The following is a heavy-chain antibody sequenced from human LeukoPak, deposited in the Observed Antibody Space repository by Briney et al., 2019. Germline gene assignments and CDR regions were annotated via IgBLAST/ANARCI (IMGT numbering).Heavy chain of an antibody. Sequence: GGSLRLSCAASGFTLITYWMIWVRQAPGKGLEWVANIKQDGSEKYYVDSVKGRFTISRDNARNSLYLQMNSLRAEDTAVYYCATEYLGYWGQGTLVTVSS. CDR2: IKQDGSEK. CDR1: GFTLITYW. V-gene: IGHV3-7*05. D-gene: IGHD7-27*01. J-gene: IGHJ4*02. CDR3: ATEYLGY.